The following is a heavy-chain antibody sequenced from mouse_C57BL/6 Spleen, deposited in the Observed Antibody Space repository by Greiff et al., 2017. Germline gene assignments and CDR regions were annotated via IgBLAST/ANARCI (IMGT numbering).Heavy chain of an antibody. CDR3: ARNNYYGSSYVYYFDY. CDR2: ISSGSSTI. Sequence: EVQGVESGGGLVQPKGSLKLSCAASGFTFSDYGMHWVRQAPEKGLEWVAYISSGSSTIYYADTVKGRFTISRDNAKNTLFLQMTSLRSEDTAMYYCARNNYYGSSYVYYFDYWGQGTTLTVSS. CDR1: GFTFSDYG. D-gene: IGHD1-1*01. J-gene: IGHJ2*01. V-gene: IGHV5-17*01.